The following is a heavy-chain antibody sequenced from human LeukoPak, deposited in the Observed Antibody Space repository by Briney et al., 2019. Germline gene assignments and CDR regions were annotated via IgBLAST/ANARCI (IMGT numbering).Heavy chain of an antibody. CDR2: ISASSGNT. J-gene: IGHJ4*02. V-gene: IGHV1-18*01. Sequence: GAAVKVTFYCSAYTFSISVNRWGRDAPGQGLEWMGWISASSGNTNYAQKFQGRVTMTTDTSTSTAYMELRSLRSDDTAVYYCARDSVRQGLELGALDYWGQGTLVTVSS. CDR1: AYTFSISV. D-gene: IGHD5/OR15-5a*01. CDR3: ARDSVRQGLELGALDY.